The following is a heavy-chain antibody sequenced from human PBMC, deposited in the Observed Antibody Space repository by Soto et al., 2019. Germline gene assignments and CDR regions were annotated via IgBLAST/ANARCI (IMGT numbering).Heavy chain of an antibody. CDR2: ISWNSGRI. V-gene: IGHV3-9*01. CDR1: GFTLDDYA. CDR3: AKGGPGYCSGGSCYIFDY. Sequence: EVQLVESGGGLVQPGRSLRLSCAASGFTLDDYARHWVRQPPGKGLEWVSGISWNSGRIGYADSVKGRFTISRDNAKNSLYLQMNSLRAEDTALYYCAKGGPGYCSGGSCYIFDYWGQGTLVTVSS. J-gene: IGHJ4*02. D-gene: IGHD2-15*01.